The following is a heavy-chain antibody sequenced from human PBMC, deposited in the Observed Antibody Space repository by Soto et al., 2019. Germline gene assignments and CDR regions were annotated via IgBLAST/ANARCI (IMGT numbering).Heavy chain of an antibody. J-gene: IGHJ6*02. Sequence: SETLSLTCTVSGGSISSSSYYWGWIRQPPGKGLEWIGSIYYSGSTHYNPSLKNRVTISVDTSKNQFSLKLSSVTAADTAVYYCARTYSSSSYYGMDVWGQGTTVTVSS. CDR3: ARTYSSSSYYGMDV. CDR1: GGSISSSSYY. CDR2: IYYSGST. D-gene: IGHD6-13*01. V-gene: IGHV4-39*01.